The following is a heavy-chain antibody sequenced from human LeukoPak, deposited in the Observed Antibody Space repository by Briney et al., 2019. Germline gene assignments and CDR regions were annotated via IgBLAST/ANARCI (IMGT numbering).Heavy chain of an antibody. CDR1: GFTFSSYS. Sequence: PGGSLRLSCAASGFTFSSYSMNWVRQAPGKGLEWIGSIYYSGSTYYNPSLKSRVTISVDTSKNQFSLKLSSVTAADTAVYYCASLYDYVWGSYRYPWGWGQGTLVTVSS. D-gene: IGHD3-16*02. CDR2: IYYSGST. J-gene: IGHJ4*02. V-gene: IGHV4-39*07. CDR3: ASLYDYVWGSYRYPWG.